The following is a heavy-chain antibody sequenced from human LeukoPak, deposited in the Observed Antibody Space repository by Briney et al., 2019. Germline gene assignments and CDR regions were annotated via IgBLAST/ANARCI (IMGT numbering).Heavy chain of an antibody. Sequence: GGSLRLSCAASGFTVSSNYMSWVRQAPGKGLEWVSSISNSGGSTYYADSVKGRFTISRDNSKNALYLQMNSLRAEDTAVYYCAKEGFDSWGQGTLVTVSS. V-gene: IGHV3-23*01. CDR3: AKEGFDS. J-gene: IGHJ4*02. CDR1: GFTVSSNY. CDR2: ISNSGGST.